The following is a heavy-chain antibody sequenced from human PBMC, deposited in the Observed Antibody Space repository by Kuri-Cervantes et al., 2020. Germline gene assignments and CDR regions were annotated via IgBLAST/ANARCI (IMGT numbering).Heavy chain of an antibody. D-gene: IGHD6-13*01. V-gene: IGHV4-39*01. J-gene: IGHJ4*02. CDR1: VGSISSSSYY. Sequence: GSLRLSCTVSVGSISSSSYYWGWIRQPPGKGLEWIGSIYYSGSTYYNPSLKSRVTISVDTSKNQFSLKLSSVTAADTAVYYCARQGSYSSSWDYWGQGTLVTVSS. CDR2: IYYSGST. CDR3: ARQGSYSSSWDY.